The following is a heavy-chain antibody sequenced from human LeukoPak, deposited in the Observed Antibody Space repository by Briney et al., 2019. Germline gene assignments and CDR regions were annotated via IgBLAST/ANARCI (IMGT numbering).Heavy chain of an antibody. CDR2: IIPIFGTA. V-gene: IGHV1-69*05. J-gene: IGHJ5*02. CDR1: GGTFSSYA. CDR3: AGRRCSSTSCFKWFDP. Sequence: SVKVSCKASGGTFSSYAISWERQAPGQGLEWMGGIIPIFGTANYAQKFQGRVTITTDESTSTAYMELSSLRSEDTAVYYCAGRRCSSTSCFKWFDPWGQGTLVTVSS. D-gene: IGHD2-2*01.